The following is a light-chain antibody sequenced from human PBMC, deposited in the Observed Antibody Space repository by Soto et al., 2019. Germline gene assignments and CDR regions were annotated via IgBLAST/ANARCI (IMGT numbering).Light chain of an antibody. CDR3: QQRSDWPST. Sequence: EIVLTQSPATLSLSPGERATLSCRASQSVSSYLAWYQQKPGQAPRLLIYDASNRATGIPARFSGSGSGTDFTLTISSLEPDDFPVYYCQQRSDWPSTFGGRTKVQIK. CDR1: QSVSSY. CDR2: DAS. V-gene: IGKV3-11*01. J-gene: IGKJ4*01.